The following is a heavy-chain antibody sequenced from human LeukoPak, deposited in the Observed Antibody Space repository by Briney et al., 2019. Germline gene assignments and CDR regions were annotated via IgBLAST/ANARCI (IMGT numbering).Heavy chain of an antibody. J-gene: IGHJ4*02. CDR2: INHSGST. V-gene: IGHV4-34*01. D-gene: IGHD3-22*01. CDR3: ARDATPYYDDNSCYYLCDY. Sequence: SETLSLTCAVYGGSFSGYFWSWLRQPPGKGLEWIGEINHSGSTNYNPSLTSRVTISVDTSKNQFSLKLRSVTASDSTLYDCARDATPYYDDNSCYYLCDYWGQGTQVTVSS. CDR1: GGSFSGYF.